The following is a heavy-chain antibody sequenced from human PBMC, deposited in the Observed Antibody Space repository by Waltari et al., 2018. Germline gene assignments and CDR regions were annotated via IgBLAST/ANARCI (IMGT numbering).Heavy chain of an antibody. J-gene: IGHJ4*02. CDR2: IYHSGST. CDR3: ARGEGMLRCGEWYPFDY. CDR1: GYSISSGSY. D-gene: IGHD3-3*01. Sequence: QVQLQESGPGLVTPSETLSLTCAVSGYSISSGSYWGWIRQPPGKGLEWIGSIYHSGSTYYNPSLKSRVTISVDTSKNQFSLKLSSVTAADTAVYYCARGEGMLRCGEWYPFDYWGQGTLVTVSS. V-gene: IGHV4-38-2*01.